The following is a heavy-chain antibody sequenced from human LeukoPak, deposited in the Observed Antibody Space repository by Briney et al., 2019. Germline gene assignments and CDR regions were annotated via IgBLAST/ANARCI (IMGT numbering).Heavy chain of an antibody. Sequence: SETLSLTCTVSGGSISNYFWSWIRQPPGKGLEWIGFIYYSGSTDYNPSLNSRVTMSIDTSKNQLSLKLSSVTAVDTAVYYCARGSGSYGDIWGQGTMVTVSS. D-gene: IGHD1-26*01. CDR2: IYYSGST. CDR3: ARGSGSYGDI. CDR1: GGSISNYF. V-gene: IGHV4-59*01. J-gene: IGHJ3*02.